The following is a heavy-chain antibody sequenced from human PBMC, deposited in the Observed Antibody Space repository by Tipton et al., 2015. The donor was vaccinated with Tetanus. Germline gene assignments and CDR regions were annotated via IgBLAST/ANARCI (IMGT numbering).Heavy chain of an antibody. J-gene: IGHJ4*02. Sequence: LRLSCTVSGGSINSGGHFWTWIRQRSGKGLEWIGHIRDNGNSYANPSLSGRMTMSVDTRKNQFSLNLTSVSVADTATYYCARGTFYAFDFWGQGVQVTVSS. V-gene: IGHV4-31*02. CDR2: IRDNGNS. D-gene: IGHD2/OR15-2a*01. CDR3: ARGTFYAFDF. CDR1: GGSINSGGHF.